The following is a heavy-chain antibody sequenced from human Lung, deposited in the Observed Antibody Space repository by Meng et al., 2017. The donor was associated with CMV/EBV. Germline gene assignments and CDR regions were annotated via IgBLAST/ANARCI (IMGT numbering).Heavy chain of an antibody. CDR1: GGSLSDYA. V-gene: IGHV1-69*05. D-gene: IGHD3-22*01. CDR2: IIPIFGTT. Sequence: SVXVSXKASGGSLSDYAISWVRQAPGQGLEWMGGIIPIFGTTNYAQKFQGRVTITTDESATTAYMDLSSLRSEDTAVFYCARGPSTSYDTSRGLHSWGQGTXVTVSS. J-gene: IGHJ4*02. CDR3: ARGPSTSYDTSRGLHS.